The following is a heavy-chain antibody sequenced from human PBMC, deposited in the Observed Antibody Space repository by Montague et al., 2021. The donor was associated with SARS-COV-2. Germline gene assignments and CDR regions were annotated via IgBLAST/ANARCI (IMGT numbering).Heavy chain of an antibody. CDR1: GFTFSSYG. Sequence: SLRLSCAASGFTFSSYGIHWVRQAPGKGLEWVAVISYDGSNKHYADSVKGRFTISRDNSKHTLYLQMNSLRAEDTAVYYCAKDQGDCSSSRCFRGWTYYYYGMDVWGQGTTVTVSS. CDR2: ISYDGSNK. J-gene: IGHJ6*02. D-gene: IGHD2-2*01. V-gene: IGHV3-30*18. CDR3: AKDQGDCSSSRCFRGWTYYYYGMDV.